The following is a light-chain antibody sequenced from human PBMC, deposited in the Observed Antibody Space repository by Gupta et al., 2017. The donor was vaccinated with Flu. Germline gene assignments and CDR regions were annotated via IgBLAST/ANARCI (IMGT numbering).Light chain of an antibody. V-gene: IGKV1-33*01. Sequence: DIQLTQSPASLSASVGDRVTITCQASQDIRKYLNWYQQKPGKAPKLLIYAASNLETGVPSRFSASGSGTHFTFTISSLQPEDIATYYCPQCEKFLRYSF. CDR2: AAS. CDR1: QDIRKY. J-gene: IGKJ2*03. CDR3: PQCEKFLRYS.